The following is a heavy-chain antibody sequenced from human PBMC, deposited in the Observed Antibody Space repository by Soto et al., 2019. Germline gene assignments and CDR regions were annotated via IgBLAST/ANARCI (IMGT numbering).Heavy chain of an antibody. CDR3: ARDLTTSGYFYFDY. CDR1: GGTFSSYA. CDR2: IIPIFGTA. V-gene: IGHV1-69*13. Sequence: VASVKVSCKASGGTFSSYAISWVRQAPGQGLEWMGGIIPIFGTANYAQKFQGRVTITADESTSTAYMELSSLRSEDTAVYYCARDLTTSGYFYFDYWGQGTLVTVSS. J-gene: IGHJ4*02. D-gene: IGHD3-22*01.